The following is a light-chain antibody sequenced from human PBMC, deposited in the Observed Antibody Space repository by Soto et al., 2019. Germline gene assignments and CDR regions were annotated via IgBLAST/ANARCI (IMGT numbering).Light chain of an antibody. CDR1: QSVGTS. Sequence: EIVMTQSPAALSLSPGERATLSCRASQSVGTSLAWYQQKSGQAPRLLFFESSNRATYIPARFSASGSGTDFTLTISRLEPEYFAMYYCPPYSSPPPTFGQVPPLEIK. V-gene: IGKV3-11*01. CDR3: PPYSSPPPT. CDR2: ESS. J-gene: IGKJ5*01.